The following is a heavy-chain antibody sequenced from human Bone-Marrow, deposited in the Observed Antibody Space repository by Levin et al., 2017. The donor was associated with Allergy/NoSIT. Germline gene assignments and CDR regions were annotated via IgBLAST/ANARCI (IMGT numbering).Heavy chain of an antibody. J-gene: IGHJ5*02. V-gene: IGHV3-23*01. Sequence: GGSLRLSCAASEFTFSSYAMSWVRQAPGKGLEWVSAISGGGDNTYYADSVKGRFTISRDNSKDTLYLQMNSLRAEDTAVYYCAKGGRGINWFDPWGQGTLVTVSS. D-gene: IGHD3-16*01. CDR3: AKGGRGINWFDP. CDR2: ISGGGDNT. CDR1: EFTFSSYA.